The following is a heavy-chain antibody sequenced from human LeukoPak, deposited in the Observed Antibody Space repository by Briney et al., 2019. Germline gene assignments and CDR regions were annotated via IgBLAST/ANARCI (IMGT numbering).Heavy chain of an antibody. V-gene: IGHV4-30-4*08. Sequence: PSETLSLTCTVSGGSISSGDYYWSWIRQPPGKGLEWIGYIYYSGSTYYNPSLKSRVTISLYTSKNQFSLKLSSVTAADTAVYYCARRRWGQYYFDYWGQGTLVTVSS. J-gene: IGHJ4*02. CDR1: GGSISSGDYY. D-gene: IGHD5-24*01. CDR2: IYYSGST. CDR3: ARRRWGQYYFDY.